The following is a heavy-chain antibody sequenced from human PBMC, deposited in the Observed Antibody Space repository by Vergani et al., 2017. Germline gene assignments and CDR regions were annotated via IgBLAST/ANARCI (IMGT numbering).Heavy chain of an antibody. CDR3: ARDSGYVSSTSCRGGYYYMDV. CDR1: GFTFRNYA. Sequence: EVQLVESGGVVVQPGGSLRLSCAASGFTFRNYAMTWVRQAPGKGLEWVSIISDNGGTTYYADSVKGRFTISRDNSKNTLYLQMNSLRAEDTAVYYCARDSGYVSSTSCRGGYYYMDVWGKGTTVTVSS. D-gene: IGHD2-2*03. J-gene: IGHJ6*03. V-gene: IGHV3-23*04. CDR2: ISDNGGTT.